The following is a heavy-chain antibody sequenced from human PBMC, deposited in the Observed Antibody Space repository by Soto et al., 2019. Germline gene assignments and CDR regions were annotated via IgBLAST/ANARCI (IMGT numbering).Heavy chain of an antibody. J-gene: IGHJ5*02. CDR2: INHSGST. CDR1: GGSISSYY. Sequence: SETLSLTCTVSGGSISSYYWSWIRQPPGKGVEWIGEINHSGSTNYNPSLKSRVTISVDTSKNQFSLKLSSVTAADTAVYYCASGYYRFGWFDPWGQGTLVTVSS. V-gene: IGHV4-34*01. D-gene: IGHD3-22*01. CDR3: ASGYYRFGWFDP.